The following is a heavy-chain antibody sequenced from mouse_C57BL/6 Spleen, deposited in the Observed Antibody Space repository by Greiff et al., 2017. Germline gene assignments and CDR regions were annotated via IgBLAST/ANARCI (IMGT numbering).Heavy chain of an antibody. V-gene: IGHV7-3*01. CDR1: GFTFTDYY. CDR2: IRNKANGYTT. Sequence: EVQVVESGGGLVQPGGSLSLSCAASGFTFTDYYMSWVRQPPGKALEWLGFIRNKANGYTTEYSASVKGRFTISRDNSQSILYLQMNALRAEDSATYYCARYTGREAFAYWGQGTLVTVSA. J-gene: IGHJ3*01. D-gene: IGHD4-1*01. CDR3: ARYTGREAFAY.